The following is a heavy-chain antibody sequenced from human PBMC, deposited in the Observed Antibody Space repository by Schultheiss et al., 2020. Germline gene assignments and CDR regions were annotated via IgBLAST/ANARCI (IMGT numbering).Heavy chain of an antibody. V-gene: IGHV3-21*01. J-gene: IGHJ6*02. Sequence: SCAASGFTFSSYSMNWVRQAPGKGLEWVSSISSSSSYIYYADSVKGRFTISRDNAKNSLYLQMNSLRAEDTAVYYCARDDCSGGSCYFYYYGMDVWGQGTTVTVSS. D-gene: IGHD2-15*01. CDR1: GFTFSSYS. CDR2: ISSSSSYI. CDR3: ARDDCSGGSCYFYYYGMDV.